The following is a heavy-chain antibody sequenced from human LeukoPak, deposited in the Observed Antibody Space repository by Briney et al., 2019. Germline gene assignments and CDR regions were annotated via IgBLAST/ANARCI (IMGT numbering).Heavy chain of an antibody. V-gene: IGHV3-21*01. Sequence: PGGSLRPSCAASGFTFSSYSMNWVRQAPGKGLEWVSSISSSSSYIYYADSVKGRFTISRDNAKNSLYLQMNSLRAEDTAVYYCARDSADGYNYYYYYGMDVWGQGTTVTVSS. CDR1: GFTFSSYS. CDR3: ARDSADGYNYYYYYGMDV. D-gene: IGHD5-24*01. CDR2: ISSSSSYI. J-gene: IGHJ6*02.